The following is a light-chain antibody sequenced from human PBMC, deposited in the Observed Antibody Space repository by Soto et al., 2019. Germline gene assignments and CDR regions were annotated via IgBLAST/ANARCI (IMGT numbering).Light chain of an antibody. V-gene: IGKV1-39*01. CDR2: ATS. J-gene: IGKJ1*01. CDR1: QDIRSY. CDR3: QQGYSTQWT. Sequence: DIQMTQSPSSLSASVGDRVSITCRASQDIRSYLNWYQQKPGKAPELLIYATSNLQSGVPPRFSASGSGTDFTLTISSIQPEDFATYYYQQGYSTQWTSGQGTKVEIK.